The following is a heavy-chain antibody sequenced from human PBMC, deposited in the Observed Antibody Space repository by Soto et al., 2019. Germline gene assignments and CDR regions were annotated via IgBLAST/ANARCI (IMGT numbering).Heavy chain of an antibody. CDR1: GVSSTSFY. J-gene: IGHJ5*02. CDR3: ARGWGSNWLAP. Sequence: SETLSLTCTVSGVSSTSFYWSWIRQSPGKGLEWIGYIFDNGDVKYNPSLMSRLTMSIDMSKNEFSLRLKSVTAADTAMYYCARGWGSNWLAPWGQGSLVTVSS. D-gene: IGHD1-26*01. V-gene: IGHV4-59*01. CDR2: IFDNGDV.